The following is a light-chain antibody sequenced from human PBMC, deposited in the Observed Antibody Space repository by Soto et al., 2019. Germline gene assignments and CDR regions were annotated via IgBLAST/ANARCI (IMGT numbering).Light chain of an antibody. Sequence: IQLTQSPSSLSASVGDRVTITCRASQDINIFLAWYHQKPGNAPKLLIYGASTLQSGVSSRFSGSGSRTDFTLTISCLQPEDFATYYCQQLNSFPISFGPGTKVDIK. CDR3: QQLNSFPIS. CDR2: GAS. J-gene: IGKJ3*01. V-gene: IGKV1-9*01. CDR1: QDINIF.